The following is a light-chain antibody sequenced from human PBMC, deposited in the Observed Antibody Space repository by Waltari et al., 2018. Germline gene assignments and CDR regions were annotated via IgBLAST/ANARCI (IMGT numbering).Light chain of an antibody. V-gene: IGKV3-11*01. Sequence: EIVLTQSPATLSLPPGERATLSCRASQSVGTSLAWYQQKPGQAPRLLIYDASNRATGIPARFSGVGSGTDFTVTISSLEPEDFAVYYCQQRSNWPELTFGGGTKVQIK. CDR2: DAS. J-gene: IGKJ4*01. CDR3: QQRSNWPELT. CDR1: QSVGTS.